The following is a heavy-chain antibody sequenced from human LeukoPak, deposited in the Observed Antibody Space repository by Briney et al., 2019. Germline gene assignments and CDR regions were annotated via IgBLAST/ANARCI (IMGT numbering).Heavy chain of an antibody. CDR1: GFTFSTYW. J-gene: IGHJ4*02. V-gene: IGHV3-74*01. Sequence: GVSLRLSCAASGFTFSTYWMHWVRQAPGKGLVWVSHIKTGGSSTTYADSVKGRFTISRDNAKNTLYLQMNSLRAEDTAVYYCARDRGYTQDYWGQGTLVTVS. D-gene: IGHD5-12*01. CDR3: ARDRGYTQDY. CDR2: IKTGGSST.